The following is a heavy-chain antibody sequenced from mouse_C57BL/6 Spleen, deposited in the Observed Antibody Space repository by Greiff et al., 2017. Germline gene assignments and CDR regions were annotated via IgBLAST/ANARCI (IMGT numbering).Heavy chain of an antibody. CDR2: IDPEDGET. D-gene: IGHD2-4*01. J-gene: IGHJ2*01. CDR1: GFNIKDYY. CDR3: IYYDYDGVYFDY. V-gene: IGHV14-2*01. Sequence: EVKLVESGAELVKPGASVKLSCTASGFNIKDYYMHWVKQRTEQGLEWIGRIDPEDGETKYAPKFQGKATITADTSSNTAYLQLSSLTSEDTAVYYCIYYDYDGVYFDYWGQGTTLTVSS.